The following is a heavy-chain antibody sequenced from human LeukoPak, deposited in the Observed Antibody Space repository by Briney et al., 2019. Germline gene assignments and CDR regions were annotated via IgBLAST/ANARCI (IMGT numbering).Heavy chain of an antibody. D-gene: IGHD6-25*01. V-gene: IGHV3-21*01. CDR2: IDYDSSHI. Sequence: KSGGSLRLSCAASGFTFSTSAMNWVRQVPGKGLERVSSIDYDSSHIYYADSVKGRFTISRDNAKNSLYLQMNSLRAEDTAVYYCARGAPSDYINGFFDYWGQGTLVTVSS. J-gene: IGHJ4*02. CDR1: GFTFSTSA. CDR3: ARGAPSDYINGFFDY.